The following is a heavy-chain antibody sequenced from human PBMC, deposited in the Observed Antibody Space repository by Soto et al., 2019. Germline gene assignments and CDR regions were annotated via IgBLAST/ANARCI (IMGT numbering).Heavy chain of an antibody. CDR3: ARAYSDAFDI. J-gene: IGHJ3*02. CDR1: GFTFSDYY. V-gene: IGHV3-11*01. Sequence: QVQLVESGGGLVKTGGSLRLSCAASGFTFSDYYMTWIRQAPGKGLEWVSYTSSSGTGIYYPDSVKGRFNISRDNAKKSLYLQMSSLRAEDTAIYFCARAYSDAFDIWGQGTMVTVSS. D-gene: IGHD2-21*01. CDR2: TSSSGTGI.